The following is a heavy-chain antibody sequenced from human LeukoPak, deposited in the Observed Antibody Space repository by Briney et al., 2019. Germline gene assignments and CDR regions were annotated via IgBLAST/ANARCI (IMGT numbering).Heavy chain of an antibody. D-gene: IGHD1-26*01. CDR2: ISSSSSYT. Sequence: PGGSLRLSCAGSGFTFSDYYMIWIRQAPGKGLEWVSYISSSSSYTNYAHSVKGRFTISRDNAKKSLFLQMNSLRVEDTAMYYCARTMGSTASYNYYGMDVWGRGATVTVSS. V-gene: IGHV3-11*03. CDR1: GFTFSDYY. CDR3: ARTMGSTASYNYYGMDV. J-gene: IGHJ6*02.